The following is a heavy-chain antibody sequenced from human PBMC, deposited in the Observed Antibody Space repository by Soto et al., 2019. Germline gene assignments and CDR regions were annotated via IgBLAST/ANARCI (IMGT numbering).Heavy chain of an antibody. J-gene: IGHJ4*02. CDR2: IFNSGTT. D-gene: IGHD1-26*01. Sequence: WIWIRQPPGKGLEWMGYIFNSGTTFYNPSLTSRLSISMDTFGNHFSLELRSVTAADTAVYYCALALGPTTGLDYWGQGTLVTVSS. V-gene: IGHV4-31*02. CDR3: ALALGPTTGLDY.